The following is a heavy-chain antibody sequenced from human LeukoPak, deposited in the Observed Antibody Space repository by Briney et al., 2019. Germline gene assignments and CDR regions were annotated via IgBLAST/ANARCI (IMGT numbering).Heavy chain of an antibody. CDR1: GGAFSSYA. CDR2: IILIFGTA. D-gene: IGHD3-9*01. V-gene: IGHV1-69*13. J-gene: IGHJ4*02. CDR3: ASGYYDILTGYPKDFDY. Sequence: PVKVSCKASGGAFSSYAISWVPQAPGQGLEWMGGIILIFGTANYAQKFQSRVTITADESTSTAYMELSSLRSEDTAVYYCASGYYDILTGYPKDFDYWGQGTLVTVSS.